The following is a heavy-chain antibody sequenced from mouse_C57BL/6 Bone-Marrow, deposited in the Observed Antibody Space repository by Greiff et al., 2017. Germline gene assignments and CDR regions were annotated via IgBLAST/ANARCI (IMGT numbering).Heavy chain of an antibody. V-gene: IGHV1-64*01. D-gene: IGHD1-1*01. CDR2: IHPNSGST. J-gene: IGHJ3*01. CDR1: GYTFTSYW. CDR3: ARPEYYYGSSYGWFAY. Sequence: QVQLQQPGAELVKPGASVKLSCKASGYTFTSYWMHWVKQRPGQGLEWIGMIHPNSGSTNYNEKFKSKATLTVDKSSSTAYMQLSSLTSEDFAVYYCARPEYYYGSSYGWFAYWGQGTLVTVSA.